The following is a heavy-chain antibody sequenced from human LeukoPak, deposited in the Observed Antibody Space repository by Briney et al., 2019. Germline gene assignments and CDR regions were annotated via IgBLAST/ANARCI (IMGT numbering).Heavy chain of an antibody. Sequence: GGSLRLSCGASGFTFSNYAMSWVRQAPGKGLEWVSYISSSSSTIYYADSVKGRFTISRDNAKNSLYLQMNSLRAEDTAVYYCARGPLLRYYYYMDVWGKGTTVTVSS. CDR1: GFTFSNYA. CDR2: ISSSSSTI. CDR3: ARGPLLRYYYYMDV. D-gene: IGHD3-3*01. J-gene: IGHJ6*03. V-gene: IGHV3-48*01.